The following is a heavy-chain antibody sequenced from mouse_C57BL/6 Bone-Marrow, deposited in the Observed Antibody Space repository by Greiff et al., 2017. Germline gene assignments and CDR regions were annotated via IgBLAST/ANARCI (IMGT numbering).Heavy chain of an antibody. CDR3: ARGGGSHGLAY. CDR1: GYTFTDYN. Sequence: VQLKESGPELVKPGASVKMSCKASGYTFTDYNMHWVKQSHGKSLEWIGYINPNNGGTSYNQKFKGKATLTVNKSSSTAYMELRSLTSEDSAVYYCARGGGSHGLAYWGQGTLVTVSA. V-gene: IGHV1-22*01. J-gene: IGHJ3*01. CDR2: INPNNGGT.